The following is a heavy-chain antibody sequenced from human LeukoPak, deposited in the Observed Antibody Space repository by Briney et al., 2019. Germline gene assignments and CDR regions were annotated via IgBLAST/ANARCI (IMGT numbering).Heavy chain of an antibody. J-gene: IGHJ4*02. CDR1: GGSFSGYY. Sequence: PSETLSLTCAVYGGSFSGYYWSWIRQPPGKGLEWIGEINHSGSTNYNPSLKSRVTISVDTSKNQFSLKLSSVTAADRAVYYCARGRIYGGNSLDYWGQGTLVTVSS. CDR2: INHSGST. D-gene: IGHD4-23*01. V-gene: IGHV4-34*01. CDR3: ARGRIYGGNSLDY.